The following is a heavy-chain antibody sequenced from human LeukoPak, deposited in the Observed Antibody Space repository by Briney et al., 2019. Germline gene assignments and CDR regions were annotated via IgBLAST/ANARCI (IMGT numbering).Heavy chain of an antibody. V-gene: IGHV3-30*01. Sequence: GGSLRLSCAASGFTFSSYAMHWVRQAPGKGLEWVAVISYDGSNKYYADSVKGRFTISRDNSKNTLYLQMNSLRAEDTAVYYCARPGGRDGYSEYFDYWGQGTLVTVSS. CDR1: GFTFSSYA. CDR2: ISYDGSNK. J-gene: IGHJ4*02. CDR3: ARPGGRDGYSEYFDY. D-gene: IGHD5-24*01.